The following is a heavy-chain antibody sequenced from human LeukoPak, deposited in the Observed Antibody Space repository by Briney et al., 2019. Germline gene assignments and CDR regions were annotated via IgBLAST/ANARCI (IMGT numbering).Heavy chain of an antibody. CDR3: AREHIVIVTDAIGYCFDL. Sequence: ASETLSLTCTVSGGSISNYYWTWIRQPPGKGVEWIGYIYYSGSTYYNPSLKSRVTTSIDTTKNQFSLKLSAVTAADTAVYYCAREHIVIVTDAIGYCFDLWGQGTLVTVSS. CDR2: IYYSGST. J-gene: IGHJ5*02. V-gene: IGHV4-59*12. CDR1: GGSISNYY. D-gene: IGHD2-2*01.